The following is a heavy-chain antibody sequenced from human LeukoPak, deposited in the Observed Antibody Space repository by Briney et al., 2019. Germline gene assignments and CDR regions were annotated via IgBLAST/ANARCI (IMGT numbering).Heavy chain of an antibody. CDR3: ARDGNPLGVYGMDV. J-gene: IGHJ6*02. D-gene: IGHD1-14*01. V-gene: IGHV3-13*01. Sequence: GGSLRLSCAASGFTFSSYDMHWVRQATGKGLEWVSAIGTAGDTYYPGSVKGRFTISRENAKNSLYLQMNSLRAGDTAVYYCARDGNPLGVYGMDVWGQGTTVTVSS. CDR1: GFTFSSYD. CDR2: IGTAGDT.